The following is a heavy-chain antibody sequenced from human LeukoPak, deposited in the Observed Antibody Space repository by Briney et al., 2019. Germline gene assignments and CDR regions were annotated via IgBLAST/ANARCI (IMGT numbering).Heavy chain of an antibody. D-gene: IGHD6-6*01. J-gene: IGHJ4*02. CDR1: GFTFSSYA. Sequence: GGSLRLACAASGFTFSSYAMSWVRQAPGKGLEWVSAISISGENTYYADSVKGRFTISRDTSRNTLYLQMHSLRVEDTAVISTSSSRFSDYWGQGTLVTVSS. CDR2: ISISGENT. CDR3: SSSRFSDY. V-gene: IGHV3-23*01.